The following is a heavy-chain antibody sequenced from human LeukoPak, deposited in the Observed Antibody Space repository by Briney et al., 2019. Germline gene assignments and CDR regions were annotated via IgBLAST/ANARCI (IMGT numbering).Heavy chain of an antibody. CDR2: IYHSGST. D-gene: IGHD3-22*01. CDR3: ARYDNRDYYFDF. V-gene: IGHV4-30-2*02. J-gene: IGHJ4*02. Sequence: SQTLSLTCTVSGGSISSGGYYWSWIRQPPGKGLEWIGYIYHSGSTYYNPSLKSRVTISVDRSKNQFSLKLSSVTAADTAVYYCARYDNRDYYFDFWGQGTLVTVSS. CDR1: GGSISSGGYY.